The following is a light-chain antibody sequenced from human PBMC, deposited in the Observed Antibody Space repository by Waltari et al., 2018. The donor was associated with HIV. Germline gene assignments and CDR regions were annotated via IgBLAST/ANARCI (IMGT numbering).Light chain of an antibody. CDR2: DDN. V-gene: IGLV3-21*04. CDR3: QVWDSSSDSWV. CDR1: NIGSKS. J-gene: IGLJ3*02. Sequence: SYVLTQPPSVSVAPGKTARITCEGNNIGSKSVHWYQQKSGQAPVLVIYDDNDRPSGISERFSGSNSGTTATLTISRVEAGDEADYYCQVWDSSSDSWVFGGGTKLTVL.